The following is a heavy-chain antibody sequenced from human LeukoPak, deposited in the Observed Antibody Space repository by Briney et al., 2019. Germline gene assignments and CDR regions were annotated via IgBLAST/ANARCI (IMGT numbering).Heavy chain of an antibody. CDR3: ARHKTPRKWFGELLNHWFDP. Sequence: KSSETLSLTCTVSGGSISSYYWSWIRQPPGKGLEWIGEINHSGSTNYNPSLKSRVTISVDTSKNQFSLKLSSVTAADTAVYYCARHKTPRKWFGELLNHWFDPWGQGTLVTVSS. CDR1: GGSISSYY. V-gene: IGHV4-34*01. J-gene: IGHJ5*02. D-gene: IGHD3-10*01. CDR2: INHSGST.